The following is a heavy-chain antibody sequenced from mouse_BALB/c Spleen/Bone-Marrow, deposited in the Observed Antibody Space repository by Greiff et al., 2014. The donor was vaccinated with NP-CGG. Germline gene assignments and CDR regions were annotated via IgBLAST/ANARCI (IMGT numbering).Heavy chain of an antibody. D-gene: IGHD1-2*01. CDR2: ITGGGTT. CDR1: GITVSSYT. V-gene: IGHV5-6-5*01. Sequence: DVQLQESGGGLVKPGESLKFSCAASGITVSSYTMSWVRQTPEKRLEWVASITGGGTTYYPDSVKGRFTISRDNARNILYLQVSSLRSEHTAIYYCARHYGYVDAMDYWGQGTSVTVSS. CDR3: ARHYGYVDAMDY. J-gene: IGHJ4*01.